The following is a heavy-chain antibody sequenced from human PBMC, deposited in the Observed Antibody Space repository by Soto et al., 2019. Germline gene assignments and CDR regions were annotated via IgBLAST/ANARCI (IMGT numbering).Heavy chain of an antibody. CDR3: ARDAGCSSTSCPYYYGMDV. V-gene: IGHV3-30-3*01. Sequence: SCGVGGVTLCSCALHWEKKAQGKGLEWVAVISYDGSNKYYADSVKGRFTISRDNSKNTLYLQMNSLRAEDTAVYYCARDAGCSSTSCPYYYGMDVWGQGTTVTVSS. J-gene: IGHJ6*02. CDR1: GVTLCSCA. D-gene: IGHD2-2*01. CDR2: ISYDGSNK.